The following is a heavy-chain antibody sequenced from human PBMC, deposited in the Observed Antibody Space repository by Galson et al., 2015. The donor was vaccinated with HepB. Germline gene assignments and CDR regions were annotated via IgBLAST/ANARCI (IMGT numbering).Heavy chain of an antibody. Sequence: SVKVSCKASGGTFSSYAISWVRQAPGQGLEWMGGIIPIFGTANYAQKFQGRVTITADESTSTAYMELSSLRSEDTAVYYCARALRFLEWSLDYWGQGTLVTVSS. CDR1: GGTFSSYA. J-gene: IGHJ4*02. CDR3: ARALRFLEWSLDY. D-gene: IGHD3-3*01. V-gene: IGHV1-69*13. CDR2: IIPIFGTA.